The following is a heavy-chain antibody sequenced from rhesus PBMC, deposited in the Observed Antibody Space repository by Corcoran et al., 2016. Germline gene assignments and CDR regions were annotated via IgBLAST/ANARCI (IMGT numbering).Heavy chain of an antibody. CDR2: ISSASSYI. V-gene: IGHV3S16*01. D-gene: IGHD6-25*01. Sequence: EVQLVESGGGLVQPGGSLRLSCAASGFTFSSYGMSWVRQAPGKGLEWVSSISSASSYIYYADAVEGRFTISRDNAKNSLSLQMNSLRAEDTAVYYCTRAGGSWNSVYYWGQGVLVTVSS. CDR3: TRAGGSWNSVYY. CDR1: GFTFSSYG. J-gene: IGHJ4*01.